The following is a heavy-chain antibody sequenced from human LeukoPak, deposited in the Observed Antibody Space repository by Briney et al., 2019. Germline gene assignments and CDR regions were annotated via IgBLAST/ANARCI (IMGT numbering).Heavy chain of an antibody. CDR1: GFTFSSYV. D-gene: IGHD6-19*01. V-gene: IGHV3-21*01. J-gene: IGHJ4*02. CDR2: ISSSSSYI. CDR3: AIDRYSSGWYTFDY. Sequence: PGRSLRLSCAASGFTFSSYVMHWVRQAPGKGLEWVSSISSSSSYISYADSVKGRFTISRDNAKNSLDLQMNSLRAEDTAVYYCAIDRYSSGWYTFDYWGQGTLVTVSS.